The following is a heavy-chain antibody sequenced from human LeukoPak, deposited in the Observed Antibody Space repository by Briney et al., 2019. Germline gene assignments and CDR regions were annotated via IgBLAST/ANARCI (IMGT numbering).Heavy chain of an antibody. D-gene: IGHD1-1*01. Sequence: GGSLRLPCAAPGFTFSSYSMNWVRQAPGKGLEWVSSISSSSSYIYYADSVKGRFTISRDNAKNTLYLQMNSLRAEDTAVYYCAKDSSRAVHDYWGQGTLVTVSS. CDR2: ISSSSSYI. J-gene: IGHJ4*02. CDR3: AKDSSRAVHDY. CDR1: GFTFSSYS. V-gene: IGHV3-21*04.